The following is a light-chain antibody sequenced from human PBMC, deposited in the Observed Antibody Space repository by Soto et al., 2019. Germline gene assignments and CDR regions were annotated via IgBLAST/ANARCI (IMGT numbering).Light chain of an antibody. CDR2: STN. CDR1: SGSVSTGYF. J-gene: IGLJ3*02. Sequence: QTVVTQEPSFSVSPGGTVTLTCGLSSGSVSTGYFPSWYQQTPGQAPRTLIYSTNARSSGVPDRFSGSILGNKAALTITGAQADDEYDYYCAVHMCSGIWVFGGGTKLTVL. V-gene: IGLV8-61*01. CDR3: AVHMCSGIWV.